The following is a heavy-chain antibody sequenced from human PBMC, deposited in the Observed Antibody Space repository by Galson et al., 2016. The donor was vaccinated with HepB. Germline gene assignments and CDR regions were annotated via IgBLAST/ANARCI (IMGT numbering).Heavy chain of an antibody. CDR1: GFTFSTYD. V-gene: IGHV3-23*01. D-gene: IGHD2/OR15-2a*01. J-gene: IGHJ4*02. Sequence: SLRLSCAASGFTFSTYDMTWVRQAPGKGLEWVSAISGSGGSTYYAESVKGRFTISRDNSKSTLFLQMNSLRAEDTAEYYCARDIIAFDHWGQGTLVTVSS. CDR3: ARDIIAFDH. CDR2: ISGSGGST.